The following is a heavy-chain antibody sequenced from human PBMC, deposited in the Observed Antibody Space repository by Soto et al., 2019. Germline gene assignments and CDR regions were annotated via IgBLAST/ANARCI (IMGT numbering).Heavy chain of an antibody. D-gene: IGHD2-15*01. V-gene: IGHV3-23*01. CDR3: AKDKSCSDGVCYLDY. CDR1: GFIFSNYA. Sequence: PGGSLRLSCAASGFIFSNYAMSWVRQAPGKGLEWVSGISGSNGNTYYADSVKGRFTISRDNSKNTLFLQMNSLRAEDTAVYYCAKDKSCSDGVCYLDYWGQGSLVTVS. CDR2: ISGSNGNT. J-gene: IGHJ4*01.